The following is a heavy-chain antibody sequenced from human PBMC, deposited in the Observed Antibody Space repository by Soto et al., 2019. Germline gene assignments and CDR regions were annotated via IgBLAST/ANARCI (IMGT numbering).Heavy chain of an antibody. CDR1: GGSISSYF. V-gene: IGHV4-59*03. D-gene: IGHD3-10*01. CDR3: AKNYGKAFDI. J-gene: IGHJ3*02. CDR2: IYYSGST. Sequence: SETLSITCTVSGGSISSYFWSWIRQPPGKGLEWIGYIYYSGSTNYNPSLKSRVTISVDTSKNQFSLKLSSVTAADTAVYYCAKNYGKAFDIWGQGTMVT.